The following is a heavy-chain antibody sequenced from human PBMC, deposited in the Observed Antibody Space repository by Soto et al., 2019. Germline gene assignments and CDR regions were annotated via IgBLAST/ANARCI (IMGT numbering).Heavy chain of an antibody. CDR1: GYTLTELS. CDR3: ARDGSVGARAFDI. D-gene: IGHD1-26*01. V-gene: IGHV1-18*01. CDR2: ISAYNGNT. Sequence: ASVKVSCKVSGYTLTELSMHWVRQAPGKGLEWMGWISAYNGNTNYAQKLQGRVTMTTDTSTSTAYMELRSLRSDDTAVYYRARDGSVGARAFDIWGQGTMVTVSS. J-gene: IGHJ3*02.